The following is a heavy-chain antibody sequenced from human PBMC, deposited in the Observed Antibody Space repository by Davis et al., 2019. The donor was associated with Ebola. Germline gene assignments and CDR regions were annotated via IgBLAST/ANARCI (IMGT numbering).Heavy chain of an antibody. J-gene: IGHJ2*01. Sequence: GESLKISCAASGFTFSSYAMHWVRQAPGKGLEWVALISAHGDKTDSADSVKGRFTISRDNSKNSLYLQMNGLRTEDTAFYYCAREIKPYWYFDLWGRGTLVTVSS. CDR2: ISAHGDKT. V-gene: IGHV3-43*02. CDR3: AREIKPYWYFDL. CDR1: GFTFSSYA.